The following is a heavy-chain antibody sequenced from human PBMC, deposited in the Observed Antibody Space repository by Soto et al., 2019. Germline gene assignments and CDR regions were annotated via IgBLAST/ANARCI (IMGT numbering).Heavy chain of an antibody. D-gene: IGHD3-22*01. CDR3: ARDGYFSSSSGNRRRQAFDV. V-gene: IGHV3-66*01. CDR1: GFTVSNNY. J-gene: IGHJ3*01. Sequence: PGGSLRLSCAASGFTVSNNYMSWVRQAPGKGLEWVSLINSGGRTHYPDSIRDRFTISRDISRNTIYLQMDSLRAEDTAVYYCARDGYFSSSSGNRRRQAFDVWGQGTMVTVSS. CDR2: INSGGRT.